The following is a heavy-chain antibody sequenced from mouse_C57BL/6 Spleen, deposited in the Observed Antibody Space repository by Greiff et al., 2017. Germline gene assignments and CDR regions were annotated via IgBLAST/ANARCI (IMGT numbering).Heavy chain of an antibody. CDR3: ARSKLDFCD. Sequence: EVQLVESGGGLVKPGGSLKLSCAASGFTFSDYGMHWVRQAPEKGLEWVAYISSGSSTMYYADTVKGRFTISRDNAKNTLFLQMTSLRSEDTAMYYCARSKLDFCDWGQGTTLTVSS. D-gene: IGHD3-3*01. CDR1: GFTFSDYG. V-gene: IGHV5-17*01. CDR2: ISSGSSTM. J-gene: IGHJ2*01.